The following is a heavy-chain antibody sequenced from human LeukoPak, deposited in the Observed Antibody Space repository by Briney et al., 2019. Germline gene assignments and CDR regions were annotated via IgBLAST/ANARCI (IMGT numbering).Heavy chain of an antibody. CDR3: ARGAAATY. V-gene: IGHV4-4*07. D-gene: IGHD6-13*01. J-gene: IGHJ4*02. CDR1: GDSISRYY. CDR2: IYNGGII. Sequence: SETLSLTCTVSGDSISRYYWSWIRQPAGKGLEWIGRIYNGGIITYNPSLKSRVTMSIDTSKNQFSLKLSSVTAADTAVYYCARGAAATYWGQGTLVTVSS.